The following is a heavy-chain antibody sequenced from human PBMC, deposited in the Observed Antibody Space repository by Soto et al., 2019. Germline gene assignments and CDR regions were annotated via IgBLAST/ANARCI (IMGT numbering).Heavy chain of an antibody. CDR1: GFTFSSYA. D-gene: IGHD3-10*01. CDR3: AKDRSRRGTIGGFDY. Sequence: GGSLRLSCAASGFTFSSYAMSWVRQAPGKGLEWVSAISGSGGSTYYADSVKGRFTISRDNSKNTLYLQMNSPRAEDTAVYYCAKDRSRRGTIGGFDYWGQGTLVTVSS. CDR2: ISGSGGST. J-gene: IGHJ4*02. V-gene: IGHV3-23*01.